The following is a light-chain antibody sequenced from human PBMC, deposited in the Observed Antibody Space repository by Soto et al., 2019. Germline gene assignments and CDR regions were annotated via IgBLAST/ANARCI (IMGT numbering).Light chain of an antibody. J-gene: IGKJ5*01. V-gene: IGKV3-20*01. CDR3: QQYGSSPPIT. CDR2: GTS. Sequence: EIVLTQPPGTLSLSPGERATLSCRASQGVSSSYLTWYQQKPGQARRLLIYGTSSRATGIPGRFSGSGSGTDFTLTISRLEPEDFAVYYCQQYGSSPPITFGQGTRLEIK. CDR1: QGVSSSY.